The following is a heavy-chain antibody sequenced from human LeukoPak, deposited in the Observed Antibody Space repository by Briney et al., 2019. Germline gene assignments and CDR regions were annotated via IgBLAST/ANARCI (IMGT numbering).Heavy chain of an antibody. Sequence: GGSLRRSCEASGSTFSDYWMHWGRQAPGKGLVWVSRIDSDGSRTSYADPVKGRFTISRDNAKHTVYLQMTSLRAEDTAVYYCARGGSTAAHLWGQGTTVTVSS. CDR1: GSTFSDYW. CDR3: ARGGSTAAHL. V-gene: IGHV3-74*01. J-gene: IGHJ6*02. CDR2: IDSDGSRT. D-gene: IGHD6-6*01.